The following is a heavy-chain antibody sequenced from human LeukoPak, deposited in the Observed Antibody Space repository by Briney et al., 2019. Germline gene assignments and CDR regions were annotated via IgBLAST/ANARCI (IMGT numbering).Heavy chain of an antibody. Sequence: ASVKVSCKASGGTFSSYAISWVRQAPGQGLEWMGWINTYTGNPTYAQGFTGRFVFSLDTSVSTAYLQISSLKAEDTAVYYCARGRAVAGSYYFDYWGQGTLVTVSS. CDR2: INTYTGNP. CDR3: ARGRAVAGSYYFDY. CDR1: GGTFSSYA. J-gene: IGHJ4*02. D-gene: IGHD6-19*01. V-gene: IGHV7-4-1*02.